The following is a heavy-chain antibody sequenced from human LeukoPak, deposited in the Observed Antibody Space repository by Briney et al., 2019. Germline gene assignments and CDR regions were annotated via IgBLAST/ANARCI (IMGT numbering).Heavy chain of an antibody. CDR1: GYTFTGYY. V-gene: IGHV1-2*02. Sequence: ASVKVSCKASGYTFTGYYMHWVRQAPGQGLERMGWINPNSGGTNYAQKFQGRVTMTRDTSISTAYMELSRLRSDDTAVYYCARVDIAVGGFDPWGQGTLVTVSS. D-gene: IGHD6-19*01. J-gene: IGHJ5*02. CDR2: INPNSGGT. CDR3: ARVDIAVGGFDP.